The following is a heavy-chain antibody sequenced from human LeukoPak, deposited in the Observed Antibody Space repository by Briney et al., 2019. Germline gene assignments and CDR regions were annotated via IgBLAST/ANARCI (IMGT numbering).Heavy chain of an antibody. CDR1: GFTFSSYS. CDR3: ARAYSGYDP. Sequence: GGSLGLSCAASGFTFSSYSMNWVRQAPGKGLEWVSSISSSSYIYYADSVKGRFTISRDNAKNSLYLQMNSLRAEDTAAYYCARAYSGYDPWGQGTLVTVSS. CDR2: ISSSSYI. V-gene: IGHV3-21*01. D-gene: IGHD5-12*01. J-gene: IGHJ5*02.